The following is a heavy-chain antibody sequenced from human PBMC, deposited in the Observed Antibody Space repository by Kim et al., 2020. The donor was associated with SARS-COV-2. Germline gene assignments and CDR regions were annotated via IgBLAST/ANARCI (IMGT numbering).Heavy chain of an antibody. CDR3: AREKGRGSYFDY. V-gene: IGHV4-39*06. D-gene: IGHD2-15*01. Sequence: HYNPSLNIRVTLSVDTTKNHSALKLSSVTAADAGVYYCAREKGRGSYFDYWGQGPLVTVSS. J-gene: IGHJ4*02.